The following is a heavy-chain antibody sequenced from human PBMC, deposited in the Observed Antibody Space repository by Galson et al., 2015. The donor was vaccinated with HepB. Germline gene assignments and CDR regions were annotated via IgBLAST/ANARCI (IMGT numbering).Heavy chain of an antibody. CDR3: AREPYGSGCADHWFDP. Sequence: CAISGDSVSSNTAAWSWVRQSPSRGLEWLGRTYYKSKWNNDYAVSVKSRIAINPDTSKNQFSLQLNSVTPEDTAVYYCAREPYGSGCADHWFDPLGQGILVTVSS. CDR1: GDSVSSNTAA. D-gene: IGHD3-10*01. V-gene: IGHV6-1*01. J-gene: IGHJ5*02. CDR2: TYYKSKWNN.